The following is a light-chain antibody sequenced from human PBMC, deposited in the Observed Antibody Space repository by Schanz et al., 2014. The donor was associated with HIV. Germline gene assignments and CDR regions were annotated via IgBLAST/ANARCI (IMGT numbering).Light chain of an antibody. V-gene: IGLV1-40*01. CDR1: SSNIGAGYD. Sequence: QSVLTQPPSVSGAPGQRVTISCTGSSSNIGAGYDVHWYQQLPGTAPKLLIYYSSNRPSGVPDRFSGSKSGTSASLAITGLQADDEADYYCQSYDTSLSVWVFGGGTKLTVL. J-gene: IGLJ3*02. CDR2: YSS. CDR3: QSYDTSLSVWV.